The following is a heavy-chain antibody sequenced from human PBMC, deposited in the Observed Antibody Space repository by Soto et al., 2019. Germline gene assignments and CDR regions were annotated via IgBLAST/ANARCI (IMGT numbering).Heavy chain of an antibody. CDR2: ILSRTENATT. CDR1: GFTFRNVW. J-gene: IGHJ4*01. V-gene: IGHV3-15*01. CDR3: VTVLRDAHSCFDY. D-gene: IGHD4-4*01. Sequence: LSCAASGFTFRNVWLSWVRQGPGKGLEWLGRILSRTENATTDYPSLASGRFIISRDFSKNMLNLPLNRPKSEVSGVYYCVTVLRDAHSCFDYWGHGTRVTVSS.